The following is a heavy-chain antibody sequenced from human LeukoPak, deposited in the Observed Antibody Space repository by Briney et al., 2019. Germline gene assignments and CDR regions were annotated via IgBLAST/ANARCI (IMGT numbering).Heavy chain of an antibody. V-gene: IGHV1-18*04. Sequence: ASVKVSCKASGYTFTSYGISWVRQAPGQGLEWMGWISAYNGNTNYAQKLQGRVTKTTDTSTSTAYMELRSLRSDDTAVYYCAREQVDIVVVVAAYSSHLDAFDIWGQGTMVTVSS. CDR1: GYTFTSYG. CDR2: ISAYNGNT. J-gene: IGHJ3*02. CDR3: AREQVDIVVVVAAYSSHLDAFDI. D-gene: IGHD2-15*01.